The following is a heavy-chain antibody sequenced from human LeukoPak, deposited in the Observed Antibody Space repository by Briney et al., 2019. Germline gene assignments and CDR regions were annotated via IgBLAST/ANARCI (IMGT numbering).Heavy chain of an antibody. CDR3: AREVVRYCSSTSCYRVGYYFDY. J-gene: IGHJ4*02. D-gene: IGHD2-2*01. Sequence: SETLSLTCTVSGGSISSSSYYWGWIRQPPGKGLEWIGSIYYSGSTYYNPSLKSRVTISVDTSKNQFSLKLSSVTAADTAVYYCAREVVRYCSSTSCYRVGYYFDYWGQGTLVTVSS. V-gene: IGHV4-39*07. CDR1: GGSISSSSYY. CDR2: IYYSGST.